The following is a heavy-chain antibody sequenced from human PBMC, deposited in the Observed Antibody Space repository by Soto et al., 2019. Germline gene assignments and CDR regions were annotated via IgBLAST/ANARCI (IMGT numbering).Heavy chain of an antibody. CDR2: ISAYNGNT. V-gene: IGHV1-18*04. D-gene: IGHD5-18*01. CDR1: GYTFTSYG. CDR3: ARGLYSGYSYGEFDY. J-gene: IGHJ4*02. Sequence: ASVKVSCKASGYTFTSYGISWVRQAPGQGLEWMGWISAYNGNTNYAQKLQGRVTMTTDTSTGTAYMELRSLRSDDTAVYYCARGLYSGYSYGEFDYWGQGTLVTVSS.